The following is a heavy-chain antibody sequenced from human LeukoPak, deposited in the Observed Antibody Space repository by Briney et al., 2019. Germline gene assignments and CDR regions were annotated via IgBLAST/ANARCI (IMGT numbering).Heavy chain of an antibody. CDR3: ARQDFGSGILPGY. CDR1: GGSISSGSYY. J-gene: IGHJ4*02. Sequence: SQTLSLTCTVSGGSISSGSYYWGWIRQPPGKGLEWIGNIYYTGSTYYNPSLKSRVTISVDTSKSHFSLKLSSVTAADTAVYYCARQDFGSGILPGYWGQGTLVTVSS. V-gene: IGHV4-39*01. D-gene: IGHD3-10*01. CDR2: IYYTGST.